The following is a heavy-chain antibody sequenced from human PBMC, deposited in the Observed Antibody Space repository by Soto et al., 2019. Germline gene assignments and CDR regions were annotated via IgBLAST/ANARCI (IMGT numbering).Heavy chain of an antibody. Sequence: GGSLRLSCAASGFTFSAFGMHWVRQAPGKGLEWVAIISYDGILKYYADSVKGRFTISRDTSKGALYMQMNSLRPEDTAVYYWAKDFKVSGGHYGSLNYYYGMDVWGQGTTVTVYS. J-gene: IGHJ6*02. CDR1: GFTFSAFG. V-gene: IGHV3-30*18. D-gene: IGHD3-10*01. CDR2: ISYDGILK. CDR3: AKDFKVSGGHYGSLNYYYGMDV.